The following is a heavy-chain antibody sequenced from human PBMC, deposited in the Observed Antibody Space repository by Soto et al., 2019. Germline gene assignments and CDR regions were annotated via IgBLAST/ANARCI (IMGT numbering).Heavy chain of an antibody. D-gene: IGHD1-7*01. Sequence: ASVKVSCKASGYTFTSYDINWVRQATGQGLEWMGWMNPNSGSTSYAQKFQGRVTMTRNTSTSTVYMELSSLRSEDTAVYYCAGGITGTAGRYNWFDPWGQGTLVTVSS. CDR2: MNPNSGST. CDR3: AGGITGTAGRYNWFDP. CDR1: GYTFTSYD. V-gene: IGHV1-8*01. J-gene: IGHJ5*02.